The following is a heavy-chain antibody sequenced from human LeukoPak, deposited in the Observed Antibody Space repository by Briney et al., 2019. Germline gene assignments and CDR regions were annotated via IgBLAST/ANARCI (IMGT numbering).Heavy chain of an antibody. CDR3: ARGYCSSTSCYIDY. D-gene: IGHD2-2*02. Sequence: PSQTLSLTCTVSGGSISSGDYHWSWIHQPPGKGLEWIGYIYYSGSTHYNPSLKSRVTISVDTSKNQFSLKLSSVTAADTAVYYCARGYCSSTSCYIDYWGQGTLVTVSS. CDR2: IYYSGST. V-gene: IGHV4-30-4*08. CDR1: GGSISSGDYH. J-gene: IGHJ4*02.